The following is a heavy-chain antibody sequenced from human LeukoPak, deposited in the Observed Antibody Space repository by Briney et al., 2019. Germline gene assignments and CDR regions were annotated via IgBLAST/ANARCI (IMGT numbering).Heavy chain of an antibody. J-gene: IGHJ4*02. V-gene: IGHV3-30*04. CDR3: ARERGIRAIYFDN. CDR2: TSSDGDK. D-gene: IGHD3-16*01. CDR1: GSTFISYT. Sequence: GGSLRLSCPASGSTFISYTMHWVRQAPGKGLEWVALTSSDGDKYFADSVQGRFTISRDNSRNTVYLQLPSLRPDDTAVYYCARERGIRAIYFDNWGQGPLVTVSS.